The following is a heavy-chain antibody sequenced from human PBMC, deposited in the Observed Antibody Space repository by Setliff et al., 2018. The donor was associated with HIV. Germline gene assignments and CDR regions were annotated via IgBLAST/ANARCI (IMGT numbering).Heavy chain of an antibody. Sequence: ASVKVSCKASGYTFTSYDINWVRQATGQGLEWMGWMNPNSGNTGYAQKFQGRVTMTRNTSISTVYMELRSLRSDDTAVYYCARDSSFNMDVWGKGTTVTVSS. CDR3: ARDSSFNMDV. CDR2: MNPNSGNT. V-gene: IGHV1-8*02. J-gene: IGHJ6*03. CDR1: GYTFTSYD.